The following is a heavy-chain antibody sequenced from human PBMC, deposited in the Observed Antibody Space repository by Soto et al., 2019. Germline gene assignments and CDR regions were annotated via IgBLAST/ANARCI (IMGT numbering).Heavy chain of an antibody. D-gene: IGHD3-10*01. J-gene: IGHJ4*02. CDR1: GGSISSYY. Sequence: QVQLQVSGPGLVKPSETLSLTCTVSGGSISSYYWSWIRQPPGKGLEWIGYIYYSGSTNYNPSLKSRVTISVDTSKNQFSLKLSSVTAADTAVYYCARLWFGEPVDYWGQGTLVTVSS. V-gene: IGHV4-59*08. CDR2: IYYSGST. CDR3: ARLWFGEPVDY.